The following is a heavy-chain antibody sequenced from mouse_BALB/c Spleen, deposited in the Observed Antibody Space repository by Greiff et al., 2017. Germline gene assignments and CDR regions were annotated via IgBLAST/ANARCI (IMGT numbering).Heavy chain of an antibody. CDR1: GYTFPDYN. Sequence: VQLQQSGPELVKPGASVKIPCKASGYTFPDYNMDWVKQSHGKSLEWIGDINPNNGGTIYNQKFKGKATLTVDKSSSTAYMELRSLTSEDTAVYYCARVGIYLYAMDYWGQGTSVTVSS. V-gene: IGHV1-18*01. CDR3: ARVGIYLYAMDY. J-gene: IGHJ4*01. D-gene: IGHD5-5*01. CDR2: INPNNGGT.